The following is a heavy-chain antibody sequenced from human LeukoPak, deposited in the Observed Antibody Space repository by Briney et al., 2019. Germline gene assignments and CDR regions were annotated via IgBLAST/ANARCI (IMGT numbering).Heavy chain of an antibody. CDR1: GFTVSSYG. CDR3: AKARIAAAGTGAFDV. V-gene: IGHV3-23*01. D-gene: IGHD6-13*01. Sequence: GGSLRLSCAASGFTVSSYGMTWVRLAPGKGLEWVSAFSATDGSAQYAESVKGRFTISRDNSKNSPYLQMNSLRDEDTAVYYCAKARIAAAGTGAFDVWGQGTMVTVPS. J-gene: IGHJ3*01. CDR2: FSATDGSA.